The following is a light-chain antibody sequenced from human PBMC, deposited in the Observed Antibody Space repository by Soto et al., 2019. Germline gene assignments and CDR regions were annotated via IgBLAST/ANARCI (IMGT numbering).Light chain of an antibody. Sequence: QSALTQPASVSGSPGQSVTISCTGTNSDVGAYNYVSWYQQHPGQAPRLLIYDVSNRPLGVSDRFSGSKSGNTASLTISGLQAEDEAYYYCNSYRGSSPVYVFGTGTKVTVL. J-gene: IGLJ1*01. V-gene: IGLV2-14*03. CDR2: DVS. CDR3: NSYRGSSPVYV. CDR1: NSDVGAYNY.